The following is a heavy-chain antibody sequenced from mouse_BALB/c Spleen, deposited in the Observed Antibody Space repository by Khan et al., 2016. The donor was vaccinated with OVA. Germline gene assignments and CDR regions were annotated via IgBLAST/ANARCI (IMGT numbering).Heavy chain of an antibody. D-gene: IGHD2-14*01. CDR1: GDSITTGY. V-gene: IGHV3-8*02. Sequence: EVQLQESGPSLVKPSQTLSLTCSVTGDSITTGYWNWIRKFPGNKLEYMGYIIYTGYTYYNPSLKSRISITRHTSNNQYYLQLNSVTDEDTATSYCARSTYRYAFLYWGQVTLYPFSA. J-gene: IGHJ3*01. CDR3: ARSTYRYAFLY. CDR2: IIYTGYT.